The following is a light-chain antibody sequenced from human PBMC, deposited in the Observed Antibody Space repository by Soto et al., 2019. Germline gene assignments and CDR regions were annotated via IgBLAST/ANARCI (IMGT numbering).Light chain of an antibody. CDR1: SSDIGGYNS. CDR3: SSYTDTKSLV. J-gene: IGLJ1*01. V-gene: IGLV2-8*01. Sequence: QSALTQSPSASGSPGQSVTISCTGTSSDIGGYNSVSWYQQHPGKAPKVMIYDVTKRPSGVPDRFSGSKSGNTASLTVSALQAEDEADYYCSSYTDTKSLVFGTGTKGTV. CDR2: DVT.